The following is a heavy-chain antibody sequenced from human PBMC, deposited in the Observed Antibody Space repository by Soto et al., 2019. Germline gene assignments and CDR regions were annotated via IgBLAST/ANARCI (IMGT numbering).Heavy chain of an antibody. Sequence: QVHLVQSGAEVKKPGSSVKVSCKASGGSFSNHAINWVRQAPGQGLEWMGRIIPIFSTTNYAQKFQGRVTFTADAATVTAYMELSSLKHDDTAKYYCAREVAADGTFREDVFDIWGQGTMVTVSS. CDR3: AREVAADGTFREDVFDI. CDR1: GGSFSNHA. V-gene: IGHV1-69*12. CDR2: IIPIFSTT. J-gene: IGHJ3*02. D-gene: IGHD6-13*01.